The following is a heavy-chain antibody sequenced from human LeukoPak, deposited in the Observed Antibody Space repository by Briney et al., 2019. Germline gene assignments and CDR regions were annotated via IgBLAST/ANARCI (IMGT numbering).Heavy chain of an antibody. CDR2: ISSSSSYI. V-gene: IGHV3-21*01. J-gene: IGHJ6*02. CDR3: AKQWAYYVIDV. Sequence: PGGSLRLSCAASGFTFSSYCMNWVRQAPGKGLEWVSYISSSSSYIYYADSVKGRFTISRDNAKNSLYLQMNSLRAEDTAVYYCAKQWAYYVIDVWGQGTTVTVSS. CDR1: GFTFSSYC. D-gene: IGHD1-26*01.